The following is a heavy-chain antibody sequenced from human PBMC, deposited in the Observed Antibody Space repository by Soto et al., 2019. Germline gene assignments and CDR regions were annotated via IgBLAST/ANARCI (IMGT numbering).Heavy chain of an antibody. CDR3: AREDMAVAADY. CDR1: GFTFSSYA. CDR2: ISYDGSNK. D-gene: IGHD6-19*01. Sequence: QVQLVESGGGVVQPGRSLRLSCAASGFTFSSYAMHWVRQAPGKGLEWVAVISYDGSNKYYADSVKGRFTISRDNSKNTLYLQMNSLRAEDTAVYYCAREDMAVAADYWGQGTLVTVSS. J-gene: IGHJ4*02. V-gene: IGHV3-30-3*01.